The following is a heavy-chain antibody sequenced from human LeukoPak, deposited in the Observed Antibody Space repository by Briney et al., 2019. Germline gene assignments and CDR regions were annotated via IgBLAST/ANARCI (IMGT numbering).Heavy chain of an antibody. CDR2: ISTSGAST. Sequence: GGSLRLSCVASGFTFSTSAMNWVRQAPGKGLEWVSAISTSGASTYYADSVKGRFSISRDNSRNALYLQMNSLRAEDTAVFYCARAIVGATTRSFDYWGQGTLVTVSS. V-gene: IGHV3-23*01. CDR1: GFTFSTSA. D-gene: IGHD1-26*01. CDR3: ARAIVGATTRSFDY. J-gene: IGHJ4*02.